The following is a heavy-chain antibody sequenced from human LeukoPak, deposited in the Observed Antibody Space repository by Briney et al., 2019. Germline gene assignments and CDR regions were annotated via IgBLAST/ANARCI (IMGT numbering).Heavy chain of an antibody. J-gene: IGHJ4*02. CDR1: GFTFSTYV. D-gene: IGHD1-1*01. Sequence: GGSLRLSCAASGFTFSTYVMSWVRQAPGKGLEWVSAISGSGGSTYYADSVKGRFTISRDNSKNTLYLQLNSLGADDTAVYYCAKGNWRYFDYWGQGTLVTVSS. CDR3: AKGNWRYFDY. CDR2: ISGSGGST. V-gene: IGHV3-23*01.